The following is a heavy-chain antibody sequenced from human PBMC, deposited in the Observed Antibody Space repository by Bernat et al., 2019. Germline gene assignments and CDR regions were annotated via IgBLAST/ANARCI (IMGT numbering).Heavy chain of an antibody. D-gene: IGHD1-1*01. J-gene: IGHJ3*02. V-gene: IGHV3-33*01. Sequence: QVQLVESGGGVVQPGRSLTLSCAASGFSFSGYGMHWVRQAPGKGLEWVAVIWSGGSNKYYADLVKGGFTISRDNSQNTLLLQMNSLRAEDTAVYFCARDFLGTRMLPGASDIWGQGTMVTVS. CDR3: ARDFLGTRMLPGASDI. CDR1: GFSFSGYG. CDR2: IWSGGSNK.